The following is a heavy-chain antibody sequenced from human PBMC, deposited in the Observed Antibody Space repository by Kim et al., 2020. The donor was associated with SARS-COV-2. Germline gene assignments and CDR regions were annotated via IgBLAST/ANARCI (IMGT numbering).Heavy chain of an antibody. CDR1: GGTFSSYA. J-gene: IGHJ4*02. V-gene: IGHV1-69*13. D-gene: IGHD3-9*01. Sequence: SVKVSCKASGGTFSSYAISWVRQAPGQGLEWMGGIIPIFGTANYAQKFQGRVTITADESTSTAYMELSSLRSEDTAVYYCARALEGYYDILTGYYNWGQGTLVTVSS. CDR3: ARALEGYYDILTGYYN. CDR2: IIPIFGTA.